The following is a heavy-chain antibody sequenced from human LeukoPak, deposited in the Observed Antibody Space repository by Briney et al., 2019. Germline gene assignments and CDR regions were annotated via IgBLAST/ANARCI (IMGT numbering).Heavy chain of an antibody. V-gene: IGHV3-30-3*01. J-gene: IGHJ4*02. CDR3: ARGSYSGSFRGDY. D-gene: IGHD1-26*01. CDR1: GFTFSSYA. Sequence: GGSLRLSCAASGFTFSSYAMHWVRQAPGKGLEWVAVISYDGSNKYYADSVKGRFTISRDNSKNTLYLQMNSLRAEDTAVYYCARGSYSGSFRGDYWGQGTLATVSS. CDR2: ISYDGSNK.